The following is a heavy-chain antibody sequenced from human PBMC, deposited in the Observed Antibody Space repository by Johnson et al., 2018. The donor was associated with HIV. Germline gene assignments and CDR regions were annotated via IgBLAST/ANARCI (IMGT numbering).Heavy chain of an antibody. CDR2: ISYDGTDK. V-gene: IGHV3-30*18. Sequence: QVQLVESGGGMVQPGRSLRLSCAASGFTFSKYAIHWVRQAPGKGLEWVALISYDGTDKYYADSVKGRFNISRDNSKNALYLQMNSLRSEDTAVYYCAKPPSMGADAFDIWGQGTMVTVYS. J-gene: IGHJ3*02. CDR1: GFTFSKYA. D-gene: IGHD3-16*01. CDR3: AKPPSMGADAFDI.